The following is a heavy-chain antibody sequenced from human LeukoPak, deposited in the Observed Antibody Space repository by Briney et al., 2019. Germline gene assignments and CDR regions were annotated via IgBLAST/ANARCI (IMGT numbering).Heavy chain of an antibody. V-gene: IGHV3-30*18. CDR3: AKDFYYYGSGSDAFDI. CDR1: GFTFSSYG. Sequence: GGSLRLSCAASGFTFSSYGMHWVRQAPGKGLEWVAAISYDGSNKYYADSVKGRFTISRDNSKNTLYLQMNSLRAEDTAVYYCAKDFYYYGSGSDAFDIWGQGTMVTVSS. J-gene: IGHJ3*02. D-gene: IGHD3-10*01. CDR2: ISYDGSNK.